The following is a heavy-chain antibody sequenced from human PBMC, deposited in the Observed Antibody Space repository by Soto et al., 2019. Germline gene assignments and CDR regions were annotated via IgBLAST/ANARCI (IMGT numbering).Heavy chain of an antibody. CDR2: ILHDGSNE. J-gene: IGHJ6*02. D-gene: IGHD4-4*01. Sequence: QSGGSLRLSCAAPGFTFSNYGMHWVRQAPGKGLEWVALILHDGSNEYYADSVKGRFTISRDNSKNTLYLQMNSLRGDDTAVYYCVKSRDGYSFYYYYGMDVWGQRTTVPVS. CDR1: GFTFSNYG. V-gene: IGHV3-30*18. CDR3: VKSRDGYSFYYYYGMDV.